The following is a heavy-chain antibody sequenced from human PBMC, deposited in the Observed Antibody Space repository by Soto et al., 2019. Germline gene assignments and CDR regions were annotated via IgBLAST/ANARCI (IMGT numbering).Heavy chain of an antibody. CDR1: GFSFRTYA. V-gene: IGHV3-23*01. CDR2: ISGSGTNT. D-gene: IGHD3-22*01. Sequence: DVQLLESGGGLVQPGGSLRLSCAASGFSFRTYAMGWVRQAPGKGLEWVSDISGSGTNTYDADSVRGRFTISRDNSKNTLYLQMNRLRAEDTAVYYCAKDTAYDSSGYYGSLNYYYDNWGQGTLVTVSS. J-gene: IGHJ4*02. CDR3: AKDTAYDSSGYYGSLNYYYDN.